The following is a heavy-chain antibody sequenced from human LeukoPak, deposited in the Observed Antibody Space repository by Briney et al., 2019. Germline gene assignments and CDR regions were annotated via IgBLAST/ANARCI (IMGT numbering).Heavy chain of an antibody. J-gene: IGHJ6*03. D-gene: IGHD3-10*01. Sequence: PGGSLRLSRAASGVTVSSNYTSWVRSAPRQGREWVSLINSGGSTYSAASVKGRLTISRDNSKNTLYLQMDSLRAEDTAVYYCASRSLYYYVSGSYYYYMDVWGKGTTVTISS. CDR3: ASRSLYYYVSGSYYYYMDV. CDR2: INSGGST. V-gene: IGHV3-53*01. CDR1: GVTVSSNY.